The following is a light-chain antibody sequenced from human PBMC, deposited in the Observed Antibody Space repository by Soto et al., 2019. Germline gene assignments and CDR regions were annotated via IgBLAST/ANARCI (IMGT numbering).Light chain of an antibody. Sequence: EVVLTQSPATLSLSPGETATLSFRASESVSSCLAWYQQKPGQAPRLLIYDASKTATGIPARFSGSGSGTVFTLTISSLEPDDFAVYYCQQRRGWPRSLTFGGGTKVEIK. J-gene: IGKJ4*01. V-gene: IGKV3-11*01. CDR1: ESVSSC. CDR3: QQRRGWPRSLT. CDR2: DAS.